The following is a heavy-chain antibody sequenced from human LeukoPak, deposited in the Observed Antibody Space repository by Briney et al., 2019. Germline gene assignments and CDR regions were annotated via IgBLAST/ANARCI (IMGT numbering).Heavy chain of an antibody. CDR1: GYSFTSYC. J-gene: IGHJ3*01. D-gene: IGHD1-26*01. V-gene: IGHV5-51*01. CDR3: GMSGDRVPLQDDVFDV. CDR2: IYPGDSGP. Sequence: GESLKISCKVSGYSFTSYCIGWVRQMPGKGLEWMGIIYPGDSGPTYSPSFQGQVPISVDKSINTAYLQWSSLQASDTAMYYCGMSGDRVPLQDDVFDVWGQGTMVTVST.